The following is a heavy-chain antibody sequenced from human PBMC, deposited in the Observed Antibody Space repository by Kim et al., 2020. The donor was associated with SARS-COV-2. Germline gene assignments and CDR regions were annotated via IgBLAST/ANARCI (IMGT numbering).Heavy chain of an antibody. CDR1: GFSLSTSGMC. Sequence: SGPTLMNPTQTLTLTCTFSGFSLSTSGMCVSWIRQPPGKALEWLALIDWDDDKYYSTSLKTRLSISKDTSKRQVVLTMTNMHPVDTATYYCARTPGIAVAGTGAFEVGGQGTMVAVPS. V-gene: IGHV2-70*01. J-gene: IGHJ3*01. CDR2: IDWDDDK. D-gene: IGHD6-19*01. CDR3: ARTPGIAVAGTGAFEV.